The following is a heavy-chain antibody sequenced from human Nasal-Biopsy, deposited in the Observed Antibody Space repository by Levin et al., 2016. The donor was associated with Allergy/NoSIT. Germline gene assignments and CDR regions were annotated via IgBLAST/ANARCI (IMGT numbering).Heavy chain of an antibody. CDR1: GDSVSSIHAA. D-gene: IGHD3-10*01. CDR2: TFYQSTWNH. J-gene: IGHJ2*01. V-gene: IGHV6-1*01. CDR3: VRGASWGRGWYFDL. Sequence: SETLSLTCAISGDSVSSIHAAWNWIRQSPSRGLEWLGRTFYQSTWNHQYSVSVKSRIAINPDTAKNQFSLQLNSVTPEDTAVYYCVRGASWGRGWYFDLWGRGTLVTVSS.